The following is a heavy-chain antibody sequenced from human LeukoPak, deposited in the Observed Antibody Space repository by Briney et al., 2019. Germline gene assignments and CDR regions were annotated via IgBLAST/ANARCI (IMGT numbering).Heavy chain of an antibody. CDR3: ARSRYSGSYRNYYYYYMDV. CDR2: ISSSGSTI. D-gene: IGHD1-26*01. J-gene: IGHJ6*03. Sequence: GGSLRLSCAASGFTFSDYYMSWIRQAPGKGLEWVSYISSSGSTIYYADSVKGRFTISRDNAKNSLYLQMNSLRAEDTAVYYCARSRYSGSYRNYYYYYMDVWGKGTTVTVSS. V-gene: IGHV3-11*04. CDR1: GFTFSDYY.